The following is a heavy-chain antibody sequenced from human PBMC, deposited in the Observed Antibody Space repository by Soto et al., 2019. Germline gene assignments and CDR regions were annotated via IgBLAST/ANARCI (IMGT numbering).Heavy chain of an antibody. D-gene: IGHD3-22*01. Sequence: QVQLVQSGAEVKKPGSSVKVSCKASGGTFSSYAISWVRQAPGQGLEWMGGIIPIFGTANYAQKFQGRVTMTGDDYSSTAYRGVSSLGSEDTAVYYCAARGGGTYYYDSSGYYYEYYFDYWGQGTLVTVSS. CDR1: GGTFSSYA. V-gene: IGHV1-69*01. J-gene: IGHJ4*02. CDR2: IIPIFGTA. CDR3: AARGGGTYYYDSSGYYYEYYFDY.